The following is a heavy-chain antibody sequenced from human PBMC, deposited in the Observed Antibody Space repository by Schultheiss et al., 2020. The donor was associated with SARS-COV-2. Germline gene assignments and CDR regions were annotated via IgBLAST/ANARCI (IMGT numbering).Heavy chain of an antibody. CDR1: GFTFSFYW. CDR2: ISSSSSYI. D-gene: IGHD3-3*01. Sequence: GGSLRLSCAASGFTFSFYWMHWVRQVPGKGLVWVSSISSSSSYIYYADSVKGRFTISRDNAKNSLYLQMNSLRAEDTAVYYCARDLLTSIFGVVSEGAFDYWGQGTLVTVSS. J-gene: IGHJ4*02. V-gene: IGHV3-21*01. CDR3: ARDLLTSIFGVVSEGAFDY.